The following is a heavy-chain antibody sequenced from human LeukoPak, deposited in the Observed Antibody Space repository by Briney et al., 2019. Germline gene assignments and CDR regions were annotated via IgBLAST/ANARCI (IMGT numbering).Heavy chain of an antibody. CDR2: IYSSGNT. CDR3: ARDHPYWALGCAFDI. Sequence: SETLSLTCTVSGGSISSYYWSWIRQPAGKGLEWIGRIYSSGNTNYNPSLKSRVTMSVDTSKNQFSLKLSSVTAADTAVYYCARDHPYWALGCAFDIWGQGTMVTVSS. J-gene: IGHJ3*02. CDR1: GGSISSYY. D-gene: IGHD2-8*02. V-gene: IGHV4-4*07.